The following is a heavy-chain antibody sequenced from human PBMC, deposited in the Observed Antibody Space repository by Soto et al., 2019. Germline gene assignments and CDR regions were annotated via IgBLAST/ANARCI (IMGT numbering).Heavy chain of an antibody. D-gene: IGHD3-10*01. J-gene: IGHJ4*02. V-gene: IGHV1-69*02. CDR3: ASSYGSGYRAFDY. Sequence: QVQLVQSGAEVRKPGSSVKVSCKASGDTFSFYSIHWVRQAPGLGLEWMGRINPILSMSNYAQRFQGRVTMTADKSPSTAYLKLSGLRSEDTAIYYCASSYGSGYRAFDYWGQGALVTVSS. CDR1: GDTFSFYS. CDR2: INPILSMS.